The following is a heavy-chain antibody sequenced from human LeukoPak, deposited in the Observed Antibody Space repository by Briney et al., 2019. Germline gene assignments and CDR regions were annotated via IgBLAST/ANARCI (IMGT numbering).Heavy chain of an antibody. CDR1: GGTFSSYA. CDR2: IIPIFGTA. Sequence: SVKVSCKASGGTFSSYAISWVRQAPGQGLEWMGGIIPIFGTANYAQKFQGRVTITADESTSTAYMELSSLRSEDTAVYYCARGGGSSWWNYYYYMDVWGKGTTVTVSS. V-gene: IGHV1-69*13. D-gene: IGHD6-13*01. CDR3: ARGGGSSWWNYYYYMDV. J-gene: IGHJ6*03.